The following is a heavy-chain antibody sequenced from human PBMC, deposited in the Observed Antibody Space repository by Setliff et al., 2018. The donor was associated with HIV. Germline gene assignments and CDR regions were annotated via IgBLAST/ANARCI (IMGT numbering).Heavy chain of an antibody. CDR2: FDPQDGET. D-gene: IGHD5-12*01. Sequence: ASVKVSCKVYGYTLSELSIHWVRQAPGKGLEWMGYFDPQDGETVYAQKFQGRVTLTEDTSTGTAYMELSGLRSEDTAVYYCARGRGWLQGFELWGQGTLVTVSS. V-gene: IGHV1-24*01. CDR3: ARGRGWLQGFEL. J-gene: IGHJ4*02. CDR1: GYTLSELS.